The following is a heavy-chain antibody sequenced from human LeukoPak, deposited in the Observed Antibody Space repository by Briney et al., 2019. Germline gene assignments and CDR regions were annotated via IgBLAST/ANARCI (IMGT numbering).Heavy chain of an antibody. Sequence: SETLSLTCTVSGGSISTYYWSWIRQPPGKGLEWIGYIYYSGSTSYNPSLKSRVTISVDTSKNQFSLKLSSVTAADTAVYYCARRIMITFGGVFSHMDVWGKGTTVTISS. CDR2: IYYSGST. J-gene: IGHJ6*03. CDR3: ARRIMITFGGVFSHMDV. CDR1: GGSISTYY. V-gene: IGHV4-59*12. D-gene: IGHD3-16*01.